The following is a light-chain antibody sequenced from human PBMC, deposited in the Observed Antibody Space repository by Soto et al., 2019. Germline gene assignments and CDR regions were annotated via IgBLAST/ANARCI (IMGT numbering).Light chain of an antibody. CDR2: DNN. J-gene: IGLJ1*01. CDR3: GTWDSSLSALYV. CDR1: SSDVGGYNY. V-gene: IGLV1-51*01. Sequence: QSALTQPASVSGSPGQSITISCTGTSSDVGGYNYVSWYQQLPGTAPKLLIYDNNKRPSGIPDRFSGSKSGTSATLGITGLQTGDEADYYCGTWDSSLSALYVFGTGTKLTVL.